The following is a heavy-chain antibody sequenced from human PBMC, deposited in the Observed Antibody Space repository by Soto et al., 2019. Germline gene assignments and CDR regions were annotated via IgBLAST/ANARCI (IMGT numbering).Heavy chain of an antibody. V-gene: IGHV4-31*03. CDR3: ARRDRSGYSYWLDT. CDR2: ISYSGST. Sequence: SETLSLTCTLSGGSISDGYYWSWIRQHPGKGLEWIGSISYSGSTSYNPSLKSRLTISVDRSKSQFSLNLSSVTAADTAVYYCARRDRSGYSYWLDTWGQGTLVTVSS. CDR1: GGSISDGYY. D-gene: IGHD3-22*01. J-gene: IGHJ5*02.